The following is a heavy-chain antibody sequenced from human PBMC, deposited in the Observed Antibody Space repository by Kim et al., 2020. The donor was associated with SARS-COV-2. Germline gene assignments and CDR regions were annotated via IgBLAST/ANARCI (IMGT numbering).Heavy chain of an antibody. V-gene: IGHV3-23*01. D-gene: IGHD6-19*01. CDR1: GFTFSSYA. Sequence: GGSLRLSCAASGFTFSSYAMSWVRQAPGKGLEWVSAISSGGDTTYYADSVKGLSTISRDTSNTTLHLQMNSLRVEDTAVYYGANDTDTYGWYIDYCGQG. CDR3: ANDTDTYGWYIDY. J-gene: IGHJ4*01. CDR2: ISSGGDTT.